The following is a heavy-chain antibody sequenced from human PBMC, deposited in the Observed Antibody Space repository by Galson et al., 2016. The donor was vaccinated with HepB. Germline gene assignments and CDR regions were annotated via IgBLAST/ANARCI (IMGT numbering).Heavy chain of an antibody. J-gene: IGHJ4*02. CDR2: IKQDGSQK. CDR1: GVTMSDYW. CDR3: ARGSGFLIHY. Sequence: SLRLSCAVSGVTMSDYWMNWVRQAPGKGLEWVAIIKQDGSQKYYVDSVKGRFTISRDNAKNSLFLEMNSLRVEDTAVYCCARGSGFLIHYWGQGTLVTVSS. V-gene: IGHV3-7*03. D-gene: IGHD5-12*01.